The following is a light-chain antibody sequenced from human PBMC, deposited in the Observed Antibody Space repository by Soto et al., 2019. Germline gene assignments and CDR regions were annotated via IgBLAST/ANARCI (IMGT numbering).Light chain of an antibody. CDR2: EVS. J-gene: IGLJ3*02. CDR1: SSDVGGYNY. CDR3: SSYTTSGTPV. V-gene: IGLV2-14*01. Sequence: QSALTQPASVSGSPGQSITISCTGTSSDVGGYNYLSWYQQHPGKAPKVMIYEVSNRPSGVSSRFSGSKSGNTASLTISGLQAEDEADYFCSSYTTSGTPVFGGGTKVTVL.